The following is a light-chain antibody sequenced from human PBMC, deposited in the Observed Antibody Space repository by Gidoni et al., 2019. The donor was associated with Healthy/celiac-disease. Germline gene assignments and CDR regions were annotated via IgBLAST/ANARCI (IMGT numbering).Light chain of an antibody. Sequence: QSGLTQPPSVSAAPGQKVTIPCSGSSPNIGNNYVSSYQQLPGTAPKLLIYDNNKRPSGVPDRFSGSKSGTSATLGITGLQTGDEADYYCGTWDSSLSGVVFGGGTKLTVL. CDR2: DNN. CDR1: SPNIGNNY. CDR3: GTWDSSLSGVV. J-gene: IGLJ2*01. V-gene: IGLV1-51*01.